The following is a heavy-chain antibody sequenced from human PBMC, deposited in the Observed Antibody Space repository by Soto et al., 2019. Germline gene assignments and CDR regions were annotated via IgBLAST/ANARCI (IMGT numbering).Heavy chain of an antibody. CDR2: ISGGGGSR. Sequence: PGGSLRLSCAASGFTFSNYAMSWVRQAPGKGLEWVSAISGGGGSRYYADSVKGRFTISRDNSKNTLCLQMNSLRAEDTAVYYCAKHYYDSSAIFDYWGQGTLVTVSS. J-gene: IGHJ4*02. CDR3: AKHYYDSSAIFDY. V-gene: IGHV3-23*01. CDR1: GFTFSNYA. D-gene: IGHD3-22*01.